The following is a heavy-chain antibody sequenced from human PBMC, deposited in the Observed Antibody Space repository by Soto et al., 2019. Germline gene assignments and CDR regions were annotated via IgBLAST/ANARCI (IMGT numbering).Heavy chain of an antibody. Sequence: EVQLVESGGGLVKPGGSLRLSCAASGFTFSSYSMNWLRQAPGKGLEWVSSISSSSSYIYYADSVKGRFTISRDNAKNSLYLQMNSLRAEDTAVYYCARDGHMTTVILDYWGQGTLVTVSS. CDR1: GFTFSSYS. CDR2: ISSSSSYI. V-gene: IGHV3-21*01. J-gene: IGHJ4*02. CDR3: ARDGHMTTVILDY. D-gene: IGHD4-17*01.